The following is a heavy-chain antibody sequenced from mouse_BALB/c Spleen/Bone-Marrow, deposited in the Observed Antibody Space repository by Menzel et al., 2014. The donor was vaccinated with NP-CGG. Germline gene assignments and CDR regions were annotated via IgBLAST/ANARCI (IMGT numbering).Heavy chain of an antibody. Sequence: VQLQQSGTVLARPGAAVKMSCKASGYTFSNYWMHWVKQRPGQGLEWTGTIYPGNSDTTYNQNFKGKAKLTAVTSTSTAYMELSSLTNEDSAVYYCTTLARNNFDYWGQGTTLTVSS. D-gene: IGHD3-1*01. J-gene: IGHJ2*01. CDR1: GYTFSNYW. V-gene: IGHV1-5*01. CDR3: TTLARNNFDY. CDR2: IYPGNSDT.